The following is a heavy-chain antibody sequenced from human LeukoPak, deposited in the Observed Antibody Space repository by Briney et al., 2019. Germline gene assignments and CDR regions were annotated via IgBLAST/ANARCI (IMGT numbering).Heavy chain of an antibody. Sequence: SETLSLTCAVYGGSFSGYYWSWIRQPPGKGLEWIGEINHSGSANYNPSLKSRVTISVDTSKNQFSLKLSSVTAADTAVYYCVRLSYSSGWYVSFWGQGTLVTVSS. CDR3: VRLSYSSGWYVSF. CDR2: INHSGSA. V-gene: IGHV4-34*01. D-gene: IGHD6-19*01. CDR1: GGSFSGYY. J-gene: IGHJ4*02.